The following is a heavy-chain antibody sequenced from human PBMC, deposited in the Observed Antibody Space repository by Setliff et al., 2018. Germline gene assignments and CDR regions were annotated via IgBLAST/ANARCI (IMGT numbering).Heavy chain of an antibody. J-gene: IGHJ6*03. CDR2: INHSGST. CDR3: ARCRGYSYGYNYYYYMDV. V-gene: IGHV4-34*01. D-gene: IGHD5-18*01. Sequence: PSETLSLTCAVYGGSFSGYYWSWIRQPPGKGLEWIGEINHSGSTNYNPSLKSRVTISVDTSKNQFSLKLSSVTAADTAVYYCARCRGYSYGYNYYYYMDVWGKGTTVTVSS. CDR1: GGSFSGYY.